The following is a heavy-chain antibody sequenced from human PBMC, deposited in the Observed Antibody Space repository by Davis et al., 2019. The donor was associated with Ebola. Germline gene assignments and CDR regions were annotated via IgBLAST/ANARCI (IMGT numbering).Heavy chain of an antibody. Sequence: SETLSLTCTVSGGSIRSGDYYWSWIRQPPGKGLEWIGYIYYSGSTYYNPSLKSRVTISVDTSKNQFSLKLSSVTAADTAVYYCARLEYSSSSTFFDYWGQGTLVTVSS. CDR1: GGSIRSGDYY. CDR3: ARLEYSSSSTFFDY. CDR2: IYYSGST. V-gene: IGHV4-30-4*01. J-gene: IGHJ4*02. D-gene: IGHD6-6*01.